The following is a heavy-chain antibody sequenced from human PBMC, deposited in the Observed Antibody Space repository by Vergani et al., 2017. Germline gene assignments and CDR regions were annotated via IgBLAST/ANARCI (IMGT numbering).Heavy chain of an antibody. CDR3: ASATDVGGNSVSNGDY. V-gene: IGHV1-46*01. D-gene: IGHD4-23*01. CDR2: INPSGGST. CDR1: GYTFTSYY. J-gene: IGHJ4*02. Sequence: QVQLVQSGAEVKKPGASVKVSCKASGYTFTSYYMHWVRQAPGQGLEWMGIINPSGGSTSYAQKFQGRVTMTRDTSTSTVYMELSSLRSEDTAVYYCASATDVGGNSVSNGDYWGQGTLVTVSS.